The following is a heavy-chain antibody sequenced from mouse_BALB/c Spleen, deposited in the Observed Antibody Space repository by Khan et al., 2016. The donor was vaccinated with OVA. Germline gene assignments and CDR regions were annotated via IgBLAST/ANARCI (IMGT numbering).Heavy chain of an antibody. CDR3: ARIKKIVATYFDY. D-gene: IGHD1-1*01. CDR2: TNPTNGRT. V-gene: IGHV1S81*02. Sequence: QVQLQQSGAELVKAGASVKMSCKASGYTFTSYWMHWVKQRLGQGLEWFAETNPTNGRTYYNEKFKRKATLTVDKSSSTAYMLLSGPTFEDSAVYYCARIKKIVATYFDYGGQGTTLTVSS. CDR1: GYTFTSYW. J-gene: IGHJ2*01.